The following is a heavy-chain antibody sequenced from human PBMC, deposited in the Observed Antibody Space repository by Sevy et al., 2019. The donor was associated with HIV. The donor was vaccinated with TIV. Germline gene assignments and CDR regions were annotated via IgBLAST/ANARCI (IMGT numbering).Heavy chain of an antibody. CDR3: ATPRGGEGDYYDSSGYYFFDY. J-gene: IGHJ4*02. V-gene: IGHV1-24*01. Sequence: ASVKVSCKVSGYTLTELSMHWVRQAPGKGLEWMGGFDPEHGETIYAQKFQGRVTMTEDTSTDTAYMELSSLRSEDTAVYYCATPRGGEGDYYDSSGYYFFDYWGQGTLVTVSS. D-gene: IGHD3-22*01. CDR2: FDPEHGET. CDR1: GYTLTELS.